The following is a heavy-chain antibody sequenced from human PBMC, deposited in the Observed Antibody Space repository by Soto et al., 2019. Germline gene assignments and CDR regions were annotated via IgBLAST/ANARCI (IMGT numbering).Heavy chain of an antibody. V-gene: IGHV1-2*04. Sequence: GASVKVSCKASGYTFTGYYMHWVRQAPGQGLEWMGWINPNSGGTNYAQKFQGWVTMTRDTSISTAYMELSRLRSDDTAVYYCARAADYDFRSGPPGPEIKYYYYGMDVWGQGTTVTVSS. CDR2: INPNSGGT. J-gene: IGHJ6*02. D-gene: IGHD3-3*01. CDR1: GYTFTGYY. CDR3: ARAADYDFRSGPPGPEIKYYYYGMDV.